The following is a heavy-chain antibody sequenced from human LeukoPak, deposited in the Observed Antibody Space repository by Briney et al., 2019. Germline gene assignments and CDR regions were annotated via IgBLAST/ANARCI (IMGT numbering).Heavy chain of an antibody. CDR1: GFAFGTYA. J-gene: IGHJ4*02. V-gene: IGHV3-23*01. CDR2: ISADGQVT. Sequence: PGGSLRLSCAGSGFAFGTYAMSWVRQAPGMGLQGVSSISADGQVTYYAYSVEGRFTVARDNSKSTLYLQRNSLRAEDTATYYCARDPYNTILYRLAHWGQGTLVTVSS. D-gene: IGHD3-10*01. CDR3: ARDPYNTILYRLAH.